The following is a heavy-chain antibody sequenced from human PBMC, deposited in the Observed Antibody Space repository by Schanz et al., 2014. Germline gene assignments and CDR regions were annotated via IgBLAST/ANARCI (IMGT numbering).Heavy chain of an antibody. CDR3: AMHYGDRTS. CDR1: GYSFTTYD. D-gene: IGHD4-17*01. V-gene: IGHV1-8*01. CDR2: MNPTTGNR. J-gene: IGHJ4*02. Sequence: QVQLVQSGAEVKKPGASVRVSCKASGYSFTTYDVNWVRQATGQGLEWMGCMNPTTGNRGYAQNFQGRVTMARDTSLTTAYMEMTDRKYEAARLYYCAMHYGDRTSWGQGTLIAVSS.